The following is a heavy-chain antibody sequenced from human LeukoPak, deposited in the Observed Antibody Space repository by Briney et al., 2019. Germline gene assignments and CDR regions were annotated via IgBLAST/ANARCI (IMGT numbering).Heavy chain of an antibody. CDR1: GGTFSSYA. V-gene: IGHV1-69*13. J-gene: IGHJ5*02. CDR2: IIPIFGTA. CDR3: ARASEVGYDILTGYYSENWFDP. Sequence: SVKVSCKASGGTFSSYAISWVRQAPGQGLEWMGGIIPIFGTANYAQKFQGRVTITADESTSTAYMELSSLRSEDTAVYYCARASEVGYDILTGYYSENWFDPWGQGTLVTVSS. D-gene: IGHD3-9*01.